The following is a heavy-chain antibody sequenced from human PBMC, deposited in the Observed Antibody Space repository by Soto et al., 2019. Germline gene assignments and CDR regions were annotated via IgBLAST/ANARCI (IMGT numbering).Heavy chain of an antibody. Sequence: GPSVKVSCKVSGYTLTELSMHWVRQSPGKGLDWMGGFDPEDGETIYAQKFQGRVTMTEDTSTDTAYMELSSLRSEDTAVYYCEAYCGGDCYSPGGYYYYGMDVWGQGTTVTVYS. J-gene: IGHJ6*02. V-gene: IGHV1-24*01. CDR1: GYTLTELS. D-gene: IGHD2-21*02. CDR2: FDPEDGET. CDR3: EAYCGGDCYSPGGYYYYGMDV.